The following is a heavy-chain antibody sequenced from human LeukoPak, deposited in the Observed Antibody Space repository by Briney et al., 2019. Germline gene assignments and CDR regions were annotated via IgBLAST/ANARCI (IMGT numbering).Heavy chain of an antibody. D-gene: IGHD3-10*01. CDR2: IISGGST. J-gene: IGHJ4*02. CDR3: AKSVSSGSYYNNDY. CDR1: GFIFSSYA. V-gene: IGHV3-23*01. Sequence: GGSLRLSCAASGFIFSSYAMTWVRQAPGQGLEWVSGIISGGSTYYADSVKGRFTISRDNSKNTLYVQMNSLRAEDTAVYYCAKSVSSGSYYNNDYWGQGPLVNVSS.